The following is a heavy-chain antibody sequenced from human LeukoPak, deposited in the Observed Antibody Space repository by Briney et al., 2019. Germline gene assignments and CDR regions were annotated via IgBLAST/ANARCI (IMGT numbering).Heavy chain of an antibody. Sequence: SETLSLTCVVYGGSFSGYYWGWIRQPPGKGLEWIGSIYYSGSTYYNPSLKSRVTISVDTSKNQFSLKLSSVTAADTAVYYCARHRRTIAAAAYYYFDYWGQGTLVTVSS. V-gene: IGHV4-39*01. D-gene: IGHD6-13*01. CDR2: IYYSGST. CDR3: ARHRRTIAAAAYYYFDY. J-gene: IGHJ4*02. CDR1: GGSFSGYY.